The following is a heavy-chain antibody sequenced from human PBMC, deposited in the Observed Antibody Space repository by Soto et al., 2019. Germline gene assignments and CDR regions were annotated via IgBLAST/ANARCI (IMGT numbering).Heavy chain of an antibody. Sequence: GGSLRLSCAASGFTFSSYAMHWVRQAPGKGLEWVAVISYDGSNKYYADSVKGRFTISRDNSKNTLYLQMNSLRAEDTAVYYCARTMVAAAGALFDYWGQGTLVTVS. D-gene: IGHD6-13*01. J-gene: IGHJ4*02. CDR3: ARTMVAAAGALFDY. CDR1: GFTFSSYA. CDR2: ISYDGSNK. V-gene: IGHV3-30-3*01.